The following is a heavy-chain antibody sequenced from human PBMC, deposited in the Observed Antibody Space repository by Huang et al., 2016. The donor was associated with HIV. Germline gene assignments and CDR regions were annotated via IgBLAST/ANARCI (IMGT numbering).Heavy chain of an antibody. CDR2: IYQSGST. D-gene: IGHD1-20*01. CDR3: ATNNWNDSYYYFMDV. V-gene: IGHV4-39*01. Sequence: QLQLQESGPGLVKPSETLSLTCTVSGGSISSSGYYWGWIRQPPGKGLEWIGSIYQSGSTYYNPSLRSRVTICIDTSKIQFSLKLKSVTPADTAVYYCATNNWNDSYYYFMDVWGKGTTVTVSS. CDR1: GGSISSSGYY. J-gene: IGHJ6*03.